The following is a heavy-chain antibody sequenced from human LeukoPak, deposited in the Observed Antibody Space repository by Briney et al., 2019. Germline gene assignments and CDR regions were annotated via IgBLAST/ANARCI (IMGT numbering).Heavy chain of an antibody. D-gene: IGHD5-18*01. V-gene: IGHV1-2*06. CDR3: ARAKVDTAMVWPDWYPIDH. Sequence: ASVKVSCKASGYTFTGYYMHWVRQAPGQGLEWMGRINPNSGGINYAQKFQGRVTMTRDTSISTAYMELSRLRSDDTAVYYCARAKVDTAMVWPDWYPIDHWGQGTLVTVSS. CDR2: INPNSGGI. J-gene: IGHJ4*02. CDR1: GYTFTGYY.